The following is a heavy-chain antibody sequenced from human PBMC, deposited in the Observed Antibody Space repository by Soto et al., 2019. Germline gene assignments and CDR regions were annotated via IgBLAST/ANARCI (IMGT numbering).Heavy chain of an antibody. CDR2: IWYDGSNK. CDR3: ARSPSYYYYGMDV. V-gene: IGHV3-33*01. CDR1: GFTFSSYG. J-gene: IGHJ6*02. Sequence: GGSLRLSCAASGFTFSSYGMHWVRQAPGKGLEWVAVIWYDGSNKYYADSAKGRFTISRDNSKNTLYLQMNSLRAEDTAVYYCARSPSYYYYGMDVWGQGTTVTVSS.